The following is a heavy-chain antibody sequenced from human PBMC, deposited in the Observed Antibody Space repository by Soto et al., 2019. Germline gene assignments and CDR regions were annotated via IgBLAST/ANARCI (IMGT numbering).Heavy chain of an antibody. Sequence: QLQLQESGPGLVKPSETLSLTCSVSDDSINSDKYYWGWIRQPPGKGLEWIGSIYYRGNAYYNPSLQTRVTISLDKSRSQFSLKLNSVTAADSAVYFCARLEGMATISYYFYFWGPGALVTVSS. CDR3: ARLEGMATISYYFYF. CDR2: IYYRGNA. V-gene: IGHV4-39*01. D-gene: IGHD2-8*01. J-gene: IGHJ4*02. CDR1: DDSINSDKYY.